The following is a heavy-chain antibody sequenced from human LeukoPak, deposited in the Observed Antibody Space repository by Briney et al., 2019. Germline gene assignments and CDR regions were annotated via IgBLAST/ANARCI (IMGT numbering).Heavy chain of an antibody. CDR3: ARLWGSGWSFDY. CDR2: INHSGST. J-gene: IGHJ4*02. D-gene: IGHD6-19*01. Sequence: SETLSLTCAVYGGSFGGYYWSWIRQPPGKGLEWIGEINHSGSTNYNPSLKSRVTISVDTSKNQFSLKLSSVTAADTAVYYCARLWGSGWSFDYWGQGTLVTVSS. V-gene: IGHV4-34*01. CDR1: GGSFGGYY.